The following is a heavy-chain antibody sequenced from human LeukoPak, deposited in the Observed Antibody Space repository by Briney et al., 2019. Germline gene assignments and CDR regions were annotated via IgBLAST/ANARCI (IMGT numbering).Heavy chain of an antibody. Sequence: GGSLTLSCAASGFTFSNYSMNWVRQAPGRGLEWVSYISTRSNYIYYADSMKGRFTISRDNAKNSLYLQMNSLRAEDTALYYGARCYASGNDYWGQGTLVTVSS. D-gene: IGHD3-10*01. CDR1: GFTFSNYS. CDR2: ISTRSNYI. CDR3: ARCYASGNDY. J-gene: IGHJ4*02. V-gene: IGHV3-21*06.